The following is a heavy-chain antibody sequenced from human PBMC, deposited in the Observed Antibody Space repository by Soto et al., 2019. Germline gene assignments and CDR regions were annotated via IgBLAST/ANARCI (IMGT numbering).Heavy chain of an antibody. CDR3: ARNPSLVVEPADFYYMDV. J-gene: IGHJ6*03. CDR2: IWYDGSNK. Sequence: GGSLRLSCAASGFTFSSYGMHWVRQAPGKGLEWVAVIWYDGSNKYYADSVKGRFTISRDNSKNTLYLQMNSLRAEDTAVYYCARNPSLVVEPADFYYMDVRGKGTTVTVYS. V-gene: IGHV3-33*01. D-gene: IGHD2-2*01. CDR1: GFTFSSYG.